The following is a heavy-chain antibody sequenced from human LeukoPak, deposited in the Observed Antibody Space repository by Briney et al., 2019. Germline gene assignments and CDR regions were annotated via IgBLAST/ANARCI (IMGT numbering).Heavy chain of an antibody. V-gene: IGHV3-21*01. Sequence: GGSLRLSCAASGFTFSSYSMNWVRQAPGKGLEWVSSISSSSSYIYYADSVKGRFTISRDNAKNSLYLQMNSLRAEDTAVYYCARAGDLIVVVPAARTFDYWGQGTLVTVSS. J-gene: IGHJ4*02. CDR3: ARAGDLIVVVPAARTFDY. D-gene: IGHD2-2*01. CDR1: GFTFSSYS. CDR2: ISSSSSYI.